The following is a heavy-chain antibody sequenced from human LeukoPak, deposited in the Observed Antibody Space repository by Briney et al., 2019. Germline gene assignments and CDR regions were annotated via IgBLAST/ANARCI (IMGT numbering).Heavy chain of an antibody. V-gene: IGHV3-48*03. CDR3: ARRYCSSTSCLIDY. J-gene: IGHJ4*02. CDR1: GFTFSSYE. Sequence: GGSLKLSCAASGFTFSSYEMNWVRQAPGKGLEWVSYISSSGTNIYYADSVKGRFTISRDNAKTSLYLQMNSLRAEDTAVYYWARRYCSSTSCLIDYWGQGTLVTVSS. D-gene: IGHD2-2*01. CDR2: ISSSGTNI.